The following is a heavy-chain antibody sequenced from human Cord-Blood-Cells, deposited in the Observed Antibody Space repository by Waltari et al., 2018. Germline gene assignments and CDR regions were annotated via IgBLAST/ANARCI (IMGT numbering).Heavy chain of an antibody. V-gene: IGHV3-74*01. D-gene: IGHD4-17*01. J-gene: IGHJ6*02. CDR1: GFTFSSYW. CDR3: ARSIRLPTVTTYYYYYGMDV. Sequence: EVQLVESGGGLVQPGGSLRHSCAASGFTFSSYWIHWARQAPGKGLVWVSRINSAGSSTSYADSVKGRFTSSRDNAKNTLYLQMNSLRAEDTAVYYCARSIRLPTVTTYYYYYGMDVWGQGTTVTVSS. CDR2: INSAGSST.